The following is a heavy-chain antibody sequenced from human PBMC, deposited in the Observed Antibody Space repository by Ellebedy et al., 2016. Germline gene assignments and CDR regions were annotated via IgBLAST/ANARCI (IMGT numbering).Heavy chain of an antibody. D-gene: IGHD6-13*01. CDR2: IIPIFGTA. CDR3: ARTISSSWYEYFDF. CDR1: GGTFSSYA. Sequence: ASVKVSCKASGGTFSSYAISWVRQAPGQGLEWMGVIIPIFGTANYGQKFQGRVTITADESTSTAYMELSSLRSEDTAVYYCARTISSSWYEYFDFWGQGTLVTVSS. V-gene: IGHV1-69*13. J-gene: IGHJ4*02.